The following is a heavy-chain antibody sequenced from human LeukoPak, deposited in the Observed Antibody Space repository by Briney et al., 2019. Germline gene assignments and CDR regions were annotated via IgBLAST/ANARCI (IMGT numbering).Heavy chain of an antibody. J-gene: IGHJ6*02. V-gene: IGHV4-4*02. CDR3: ARIRSEWLLAYYYYGMDV. CDR1: GGSISSSNW. Sequence: SETLSLTCAVSGGSISSSNWWSWVRQPPGQGLEWIGEIYHSGSTNYNPSLKSRVTISVDKSKNLFSLKLSSVTAADTAVYYCARIRSEWLLAYYYYGMDVWGQGTTVTVSS. D-gene: IGHD3-3*01. CDR2: IYHSGST.